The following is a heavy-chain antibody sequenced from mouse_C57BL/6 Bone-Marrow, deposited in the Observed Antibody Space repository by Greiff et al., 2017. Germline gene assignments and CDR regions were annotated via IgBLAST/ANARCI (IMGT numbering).Heavy chain of an antibody. CDR2: INPNNGGT. D-gene: IGHD4-1*01. CDR1: GYTFTDYY. Sequence: EVQLQQSGPELVKPGASVKISCKASGYTFTDYYMNWVKQSHGKSLEWIGDINPNNGGTSYNQKFKGKATLTVDKSSSTAYMELRSLTSEDSAVYYCASPPGTGDYWGQGTTLTVSS. V-gene: IGHV1-26*01. CDR3: ASPPGTGDY. J-gene: IGHJ2*01.